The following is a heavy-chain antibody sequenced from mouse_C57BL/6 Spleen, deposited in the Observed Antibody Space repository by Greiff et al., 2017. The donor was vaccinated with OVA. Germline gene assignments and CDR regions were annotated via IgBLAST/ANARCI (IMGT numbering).Heavy chain of an antibody. CDR2: IDPNSGGT. J-gene: IGHJ4*01. CDR1: GYTFTSYW. V-gene: IGHV1-72*01. CDR3: AISITTVVATDYYAMDY. Sequence: QVQLQQPGAELVKPGASVKLSCKASGYTFTSYWMHWVKQRPGRGLEWIGRIDPNSGGTKYNEKFKSKATLTVDKPSSTAYMQLSSLTSEDSAVYYCAISITTVVATDYYAMDYWGQGTSVTVSS. D-gene: IGHD1-1*01.